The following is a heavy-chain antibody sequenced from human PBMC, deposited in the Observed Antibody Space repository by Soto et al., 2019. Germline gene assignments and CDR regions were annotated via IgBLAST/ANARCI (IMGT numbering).Heavy chain of an antibody. CDR1: GGSFSGYH. J-gene: IGHJ6*03. CDR2: VNYSGTT. V-gene: IGHV4-34*01. Sequence: QVQLQQWGAGLLKPSQTLSLTCAVYGGSFSGYHWSWISQSPEKGLEWIGEVNYSGTTTYNPSIKSRVTISVDTSKREFSLKLTSVTAADTAVYYCGRVPSYYIDVWDKGTTVTVSS. CDR3: GRVPSYYIDV.